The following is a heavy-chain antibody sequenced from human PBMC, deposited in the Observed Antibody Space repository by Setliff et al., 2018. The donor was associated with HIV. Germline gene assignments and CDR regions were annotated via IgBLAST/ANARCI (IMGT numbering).Heavy chain of an antibody. D-gene: IGHD1-26*01. CDR3: TTDLGSGRFSWNNN. CDR1: GFAVSGNY. J-gene: IGHJ4*02. Sequence: GGSLRLSCAASGFAVSGNYMTWVRQAPGKGLEWVARIRNKKNGGTTYYAAPVEGRFTISRDDSKNTLSLQMNSLKTEDTAIYYCTTDLGSGRFSWNNNWGQGTLVTVSS. CDR2: IRNKKNGGTT. V-gene: IGHV3-15*01.